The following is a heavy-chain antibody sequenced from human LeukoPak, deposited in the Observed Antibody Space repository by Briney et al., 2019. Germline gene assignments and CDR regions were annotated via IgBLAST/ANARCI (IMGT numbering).Heavy chain of an antibody. CDR3: ATRNFGDYGAFDI. CDR2: LHPEDGEA. D-gene: IGHD4-17*01. CDR1: RYTLTELS. Sequence: ASVKVSCKVSRYTLTELSMHWVRQAPGKGLEWLGGLHPEDGEAIYAQTLQGRVTMTEDTSTDTAYMELSSLRSEDTAVYYCATRNFGDYGAFDIWGQGTMVTVSS. J-gene: IGHJ3*02. V-gene: IGHV1-24*01.